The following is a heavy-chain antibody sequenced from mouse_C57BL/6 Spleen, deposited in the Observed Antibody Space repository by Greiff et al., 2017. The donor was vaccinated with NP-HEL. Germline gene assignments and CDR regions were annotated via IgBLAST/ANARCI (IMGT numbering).Heavy chain of an antibody. CDR3: ARHGYYGSEGFAY. Sequence: QVQLQQSGAELVKPGASVKLSCKASGYTFTEYTIHWVKQRSGPGLVWIGWFYPGSGSIKYNEKFKDKATLTADKSSRTVYMELSRLTSEDSAVYFCARHGYYGSEGFAYGGQGSLVTVSA. V-gene: IGHV1-62-2*01. CDR1: GYTFTEYT. D-gene: IGHD1-1*01. J-gene: IGHJ3*01. CDR2: FYPGSGSI.